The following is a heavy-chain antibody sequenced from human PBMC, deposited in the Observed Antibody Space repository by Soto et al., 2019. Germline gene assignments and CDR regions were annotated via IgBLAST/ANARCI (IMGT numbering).Heavy chain of an antibody. J-gene: IGHJ3*02. V-gene: IGHV3-30*18. CDR3: ANRGSGWYNGAFDI. Sequence: QVQLVESGGGVVQPGRSLRLSCAASGFTFSSYGMHWVRQAPGKGLEWVAVISYDGSNKYYADSVKGRFTISRDNSKNTLYLQMNSLRAEDTAVYYCANRGSGWYNGAFDIWGQGTMVTVSS. CDR1: GFTFSSYG. D-gene: IGHD6-19*01. CDR2: ISYDGSNK.